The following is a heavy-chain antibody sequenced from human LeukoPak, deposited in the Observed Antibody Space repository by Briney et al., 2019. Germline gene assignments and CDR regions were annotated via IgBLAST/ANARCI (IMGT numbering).Heavy chain of an antibody. D-gene: IGHD6-25*01. CDR2: ISSSSSYI. Sequence: SCKASGYTFTSYYMHWVRQAPGKGLEWVSTISSSSSYIYYADSVKGRFTMSRDNAKNSLYLQMNSLRAEDTAVYYCARDGGRMDVWGQGTTVTVSS. CDR1: GYTFTSYY. J-gene: IGHJ6*02. CDR3: ARDGGRMDV. V-gene: IGHV3-21*01.